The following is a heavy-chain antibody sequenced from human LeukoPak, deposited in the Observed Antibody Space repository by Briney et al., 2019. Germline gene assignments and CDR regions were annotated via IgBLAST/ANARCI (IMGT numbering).Heavy chain of an antibody. J-gene: IGHJ6*03. CDR2: TRYDGGNI. V-gene: IGHV3-30*02. CDR3: AKASNSPGSYYYYMDV. Sequence: GGSLRLSCAASGFTFRSYGMHWVRQAPGKGLEWVAFTRYDGGNIYYADSVKGRFTNSRDNSKNTLYLQMNSLRPEDTAVYYCAKASNSPGSYYYYMDVWGKGTTVTVSS. CDR1: GFTFRSYG. D-gene: IGHD1-1*01.